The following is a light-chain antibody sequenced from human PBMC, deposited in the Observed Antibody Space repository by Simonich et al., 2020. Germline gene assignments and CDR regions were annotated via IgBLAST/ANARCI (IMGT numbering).Light chain of an antibody. CDR1: QSISSW. CDR3: QQYNSYHT. J-gene: IGKJ2*01. CDR2: KAS. V-gene: IGKV1-5*03. Sequence: DIQMTQSPSTLSESVGNRVTITCRASQSISSWLAWYKQKPGKAPNLLIYKASSLESGVPSRFSGSGSGTEFTLTISSLQPDDFATYYCQQYNSYHTFGQGTKLEIK.